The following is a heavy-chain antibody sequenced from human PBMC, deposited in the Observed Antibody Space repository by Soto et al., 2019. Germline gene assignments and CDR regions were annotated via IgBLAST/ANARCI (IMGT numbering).Heavy chain of an antibody. CDR1: GLTFSNYA. CDR3: AKNQERELPRVIDF. Sequence: EVRLLESGGGLVKPGGSLRLSCATSGLTFSNYAMSWVRQAPGGGLEWVSSMSGSSSTTYYADSVRGRFTISRDRSKNTRYLQMSSLRAEDTALYYCAKNQERELPRVIDFWGQGTLVTVSS. J-gene: IGHJ4*02. V-gene: IGHV3-23*01. CDR2: MSGSSSTT. D-gene: IGHD1-7*01.